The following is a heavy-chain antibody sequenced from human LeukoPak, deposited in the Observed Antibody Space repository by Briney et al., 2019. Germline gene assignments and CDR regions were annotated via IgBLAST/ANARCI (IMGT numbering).Heavy chain of an antibody. J-gene: IGHJ6*03. Sequence: SQTLSLTCTVSGGSISSGSYYWSWIRQPAGKGLEWIGRIYTSGSTNYNPSLKSRVTISVDTSKNQFSLKLSSVTVADTAVYYCARSIGSRNYYGLAYYYYYYYMDVWGKGTTVTVPS. D-gene: IGHD4-11*01. CDR2: IYTSGST. CDR3: ARSIGSRNYYGLAYYYYYYYMDV. V-gene: IGHV4-61*02. CDR1: GGSISSGSYY.